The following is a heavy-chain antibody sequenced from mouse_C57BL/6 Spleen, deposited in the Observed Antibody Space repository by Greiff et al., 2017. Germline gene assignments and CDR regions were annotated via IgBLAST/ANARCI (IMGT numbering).Heavy chain of an antibody. Sequence: VQLQQSGAELARPGASVKMSCKASGYTFTRYPMHWVKQRHGQGLEWIGYINPSSGYTKYNQKFKGKATLTADKSSSTAYMQLSSLTYEDSAVYYCARSGDSSGFDYWGQGTTLTVSS. CDR1: GYTFTRYP. V-gene: IGHV1-4*01. D-gene: IGHD3-2*02. J-gene: IGHJ2*01. CDR3: ARSGDSSGFDY. CDR2: INPSSGYT.